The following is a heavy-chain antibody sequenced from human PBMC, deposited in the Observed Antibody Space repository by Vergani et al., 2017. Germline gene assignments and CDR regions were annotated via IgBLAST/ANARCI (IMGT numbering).Heavy chain of an antibody. CDR2: IYYSGST. D-gene: IGHD2-15*01. Sequence: QVQLQESGPGLVKPSETLSLTCTVSGGSISSHYWSWIRQPPGKGLEWIGYIYYSGSTNYNPSLKSRVTISVDTSKNQFSLKLGSVTAADTAVYYCAREGREYCSGGSCYSMDVWGQGTTVTVSS. J-gene: IGHJ6*02. CDR1: GGSISSHY. V-gene: IGHV4-59*11. CDR3: AREGREYCSGGSCYSMDV.